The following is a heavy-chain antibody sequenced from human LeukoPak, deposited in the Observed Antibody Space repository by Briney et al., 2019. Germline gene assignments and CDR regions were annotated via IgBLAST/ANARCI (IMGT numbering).Heavy chain of an antibody. V-gene: IGHV1-2*02. J-gene: IGHJ4*02. CDR3: ARDAAMTTVTGGDY. CDR2: INPNSGGT. Sequence: ASVKVSCKASGYTFTGYYMHWVRQAPGQGLEWMGWINPNSGGTNYAQKFQGRVTMTRDKSISTAYMELSRLRSDDTVVYYCARDAAMTTVTGGDYWGQGTLVTVSS. D-gene: IGHD4-17*01. CDR1: GYTFTGYY.